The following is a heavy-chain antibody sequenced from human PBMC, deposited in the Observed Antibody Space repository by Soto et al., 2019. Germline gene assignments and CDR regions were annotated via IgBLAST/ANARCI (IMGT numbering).Heavy chain of an antibody. J-gene: IGHJ4*02. D-gene: IGHD4-17*01. CDR1: GGSITSGDFY. CDR2: IYYSGST. CDR3: ARVVTVSHIDY. Sequence: SETLSLTCSVSGGSITSGDFYWSWIRQPPGKGLEWIGYIYYSGSTYYNPSLKSRVTISVDTSKNQFSLKLSSVTAADTAVYYCARVVTVSHIDYWGQGTLVTVSS. V-gene: IGHV4-30-4*01.